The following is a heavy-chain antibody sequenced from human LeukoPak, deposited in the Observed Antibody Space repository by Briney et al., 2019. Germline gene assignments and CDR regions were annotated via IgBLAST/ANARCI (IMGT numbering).Heavy chain of an antibody. D-gene: IGHD3-10*01. J-gene: IGHJ4*02. Sequence: SETLSLTCTVSGGSISSYYWSWIRQPPGKGLEWIGYIYYSGSTNYNPSLKSRVTISVDTSKNQFSLKLSSVTAADTAVYYCARTPMVRGVIPLYYFDYWGQGTLVTVSS. V-gene: IGHV4-59*08. CDR3: ARTPMVRGVIPLYYFDY. CDR1: GGSISSYY. CDR2: IYYSGST.